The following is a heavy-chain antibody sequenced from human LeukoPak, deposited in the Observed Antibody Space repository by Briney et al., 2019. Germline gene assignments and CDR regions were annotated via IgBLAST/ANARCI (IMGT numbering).Heavy chain of an antibody. V-gene: IGHV1-18*01. J-gene: IGHJ4*02. CDR1: GYTFTNYG. CDR3: ARQTSYYDILTGYYHFDY. CDR2: ISVNNADT. Sequence: ASVKVSCKASGYTFTNYGISWVRQAPGQGLQWMGWISVNNADTNYAQKLQGRVTMTTDTSTSTAYMELRSLRSDDTAVYYCARQTSYYDILTGYYHFDYWGQGTLVTVSS. D-gene: IGHD3-9*01.